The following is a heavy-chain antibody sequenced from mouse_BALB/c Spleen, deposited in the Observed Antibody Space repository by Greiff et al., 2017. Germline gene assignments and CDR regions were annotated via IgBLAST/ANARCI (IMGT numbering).Heavy chain of an antibody. Sequence: VQLKESGAELMKPGASVKLSCTASGFNIKDTYMHWVKQRPEQGLEWIGRIDPANGNTKYDPKFQGKATITADTSSNTAYLQLSSLTSEDTAVYYCARGGYYAEAMDYWGQGTSVTVSS. CDR3: ARGGYYAEAMDY. CDR1: GFNIKDTY. J-gene: IGHJ4*01. V-gene: IGHV14-3*02. CDR2: IDPANGNT. D-gene: IGHD2-3*01.